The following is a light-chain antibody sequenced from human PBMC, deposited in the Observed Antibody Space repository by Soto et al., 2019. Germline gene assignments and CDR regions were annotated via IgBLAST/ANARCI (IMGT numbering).Light chain of an antibody. V-gene: IGKV1-27*01. J-gene: IGKJ3*01. Sequence: DIQMTQSPSSLSASIGDRVTITCRASQGISNYLAWYQEKPGKAPELLIYHASTLQSGVPSRFSGSGSGTDFTLTISSLQPEDVATYYCQNYNNFLFTSGPGTKVDIK. CDR2: HAS. CDR3: QNYNNFLFT. CDR1: QGISNY.